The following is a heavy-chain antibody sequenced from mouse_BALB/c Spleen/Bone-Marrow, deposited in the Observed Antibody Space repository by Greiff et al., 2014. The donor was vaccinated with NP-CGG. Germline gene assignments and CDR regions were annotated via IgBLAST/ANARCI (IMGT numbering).Heavy chain of an antibody. V-gene: IGHV1-9*01. D-gene: IGHD2-10*01. CDR3: ARAYYVNYDAMDY. CDR2: ILPGSGST. J-gene: IGHJ4*01. Sequence: QVQPQQSGAELMKPGASMKISCKATGYTFSSYWIEWVKQRPGHGLEWIGEILPGSGSTNYNERFKGKATFTADTSSNTAYMQLSSLTSEDSAVYYCARAYYVNYDAMDYWGQGTSVTVSS. CDR1: GYTFSSYW.